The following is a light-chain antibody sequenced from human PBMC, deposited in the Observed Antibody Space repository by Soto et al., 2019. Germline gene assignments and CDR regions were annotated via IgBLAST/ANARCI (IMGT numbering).Light chain of an antibody. Sequence: DIQMTQSPSSLSASVGDIVTITFRASQSINTYLNWYQQKPGKAPKLLIYVASTLQSGVPSRFRGSGSGTDVSLTINSLQPEDCATYSCQQSYSTPPLTFGGGTKVEIK. J-gene: IGKJ4*01. CDR3: QQSYSTPPLT. V-gene: IGKV1-39*01. CDR1: QSINTY. CDR2: VAS.